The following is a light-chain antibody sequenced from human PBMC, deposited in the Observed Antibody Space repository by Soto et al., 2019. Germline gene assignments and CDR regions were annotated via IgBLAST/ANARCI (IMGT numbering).Light chain of an antibody. V-gene: IGKV1-5*03. J-gene: IGKJ1*01. Sequence: DIQMTQSPSTLSGSVGDRVTITCRARQTISSWLAWYQQKPGKAPKLLNYKASTLKSGVPSRFSGSGSGTEFTLTISSLQSDDFAIYYCQHSNSYSVAFGQGTKVDLK. CDR3: QHSNSYSVA. CDR2: KAS. CDR1: QTISSW.